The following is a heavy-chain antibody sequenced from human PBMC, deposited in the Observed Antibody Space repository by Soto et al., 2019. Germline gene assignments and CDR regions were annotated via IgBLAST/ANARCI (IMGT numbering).Heavy chain of an antibody. Sequence: SVKVSCKLSGGTFSSYAISWVRQAPGQGLEWMGGIIPIFGTANYAQKFQGRVTITADKSTSTAYMELSSLRSEDTAVYYCARDIREYSYGYRYYYYYGMDVWGQGTMVTISS. J-gene: IGHJ6*02. CDR3: ARDIREYSYGYRYYYYYGMDV. V-gene: IGHV1-69*06. CDR1: GGTFSSYA. CDR2: IIPIFGTA. D-gene: IGHD5-18*01.